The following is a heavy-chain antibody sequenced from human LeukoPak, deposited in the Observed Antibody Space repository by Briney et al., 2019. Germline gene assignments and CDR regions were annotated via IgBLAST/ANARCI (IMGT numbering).Heavy chain of an antibody. Sequence: SETLSLTCTVSGGSISSSSYYWGWIRQPPGKGLEWIGSIYYSGSTYYNPSLKSRVTISVDTSKNKFSLKLSSVTAADTAVYYCARQGPSSSWYPSFDYWGQGTLVTVSS. D-gene: IGHD6-13*01. CDR3: ARQGPSSSWYPSFDY. J-gene: IGHJ4*02. V-gene: IGHV4-39*01. CDR2: IYYSGST. CDR1: GGSISSSSYY.